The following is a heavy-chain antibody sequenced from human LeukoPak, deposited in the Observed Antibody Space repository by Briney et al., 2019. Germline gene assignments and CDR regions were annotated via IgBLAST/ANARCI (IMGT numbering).Heavy chain of an antibody. CDR1: GSTFSSYG. Sequence: GGSLRLSCAASGSTFSSYGMHWVRQAPGKGLEWVAFIRYDGSNKYYADSVRGRFTISRDNSKNTLYLQMNSLRAEDMAIYYCAKLRDFFDSSGQFDYWGQGTLVTVSS. D-gene: IGHD3-22*01. J-gene: IGHJ4*02. V-gene: IGHV3-30*02. CDR2: IRYDGSNK. CDR3: AKLRDFFDSSGQFDY.